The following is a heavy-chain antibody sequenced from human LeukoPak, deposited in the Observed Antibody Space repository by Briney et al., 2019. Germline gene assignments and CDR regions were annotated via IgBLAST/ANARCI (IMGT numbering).Heavy chain of an antibody. J-gene: IGHJ6*02. D-gene: IGHD2-2*01. CDR2: ISSSSSYI. Sequence: GGSLRLSCAASGFTFSSYSMNCVRQAPGKGLEWVSSISSSSSYIYYADSVKGRFTISRDNAKNSLYLQMNSLRAEDTAVYYCARDVVPAAMRVGGFTTVYYYYGMDVWGQGTTVTVSS. V-gene: IGHV3-21*01. CDR1: GFTFSSYS. CDR3: ARDVVPAAMRVGGFTTVYYYYGMDV.